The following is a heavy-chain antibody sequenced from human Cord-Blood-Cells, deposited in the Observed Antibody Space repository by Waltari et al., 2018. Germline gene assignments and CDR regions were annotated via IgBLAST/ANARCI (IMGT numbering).Heavy chain of an antibody. V-gene: IGHV4-4*07. CDR1: GGSISSYY. CDR2: IYTSGST. Sequence: QVQLQESGPGLVKPSETLSLTCTVSGGSISSYYWRWIRQPAGKGLEWIGRIYTSGSTNYNPSLKSRVTMSVDTSKNQFSLKLSSVTAADTAVYYCARDPNSSGWYYFDYWGQGTLVTVSS. CDR3: ARDPNSSGWYYFDY. D-gene: IGHD6-19*01. J-gene: IGHJ4*02.